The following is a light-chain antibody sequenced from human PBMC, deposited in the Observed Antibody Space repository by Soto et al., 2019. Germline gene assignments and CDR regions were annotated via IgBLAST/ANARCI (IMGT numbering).Light chain of an antibody. Sequence: QSAPTQPASVSGSPGQSITISCSGTSSDVGSYNFVSWYQQHPGKAPKLMIYGVSKWPSGISNRFSGSKSGNTASLTISGLQPEDEAGYYCCSYAGSSTWVFGGGTKLTVL. CDR3: CSYAGSSTWV. J-gene: IGLJ3*02. CDR2: GVS. V-gene: IGLV2-23*02. CDR1: SSDVGSYNF.